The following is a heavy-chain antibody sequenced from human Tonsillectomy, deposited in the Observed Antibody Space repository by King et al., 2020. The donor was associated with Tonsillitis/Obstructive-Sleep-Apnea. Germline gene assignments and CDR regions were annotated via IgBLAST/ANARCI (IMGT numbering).Heavy chain of an antibody. V-gene: IGHV1-46*01. Sequence: QLVQSGAEGKKPGASVKVSCKASGYTFTSYYMHWVRQAPGQGLEWMGIINPSGGSTSYAQKFQGRGTMTRDTSTSTGYMELGSLRSEDTAVYYCARAHRPLNAFDIWGQGTMVTVSS. D-gene: IGHD1-14*01. CDR3: ARAHRPLNAFDI. J-gene: IGHJ3*02. CDR2: INPSGGST. CDR1: GYTFTSYY.